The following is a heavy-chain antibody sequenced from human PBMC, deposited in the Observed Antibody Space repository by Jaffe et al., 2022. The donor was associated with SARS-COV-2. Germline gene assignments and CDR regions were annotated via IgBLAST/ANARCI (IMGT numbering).Heavy chain of an antibody. CDR2: ISYTGST. J-gene: IGHJ6*03. CDR1: GGSISSYY. V-gene: IGHV4-59*01. D-gene: IGHD3-10*01. Sequence: QVQLQESGPGLVKPSETLSLTCTVSGGSISSYYWSWIRQPPGKGLEWIGYISYTGSTYYNPSLRSRVTISEDTSKNQFSLKLSSVTAADTAVYYCARWYHGSGSYYYYMDVWGKGTTVTVSS. CDR3: ARWYHGSGSYYYYMDV.